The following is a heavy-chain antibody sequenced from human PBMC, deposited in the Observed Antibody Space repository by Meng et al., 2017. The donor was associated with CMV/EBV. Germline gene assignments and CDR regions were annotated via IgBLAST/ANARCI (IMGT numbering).Heavy chain of an antibody. CDR2: IKEDGSVK. D-gene: IGHD3-16*01. Sequence: GESLKISCEASGFAFSRYWMTWVRQPPGKGLEFVANIKEDGSVKEYADSMQGRFTISRDNARNSVSLQMASLRVDDTAVYFCARDWADGFDYWGQGTRVTVSS. CDR1: GFAFSRYW. CDR3: ARDWADGFDY. V-gene: IGHV3-7*01. J-gene: IGHJ4*02.